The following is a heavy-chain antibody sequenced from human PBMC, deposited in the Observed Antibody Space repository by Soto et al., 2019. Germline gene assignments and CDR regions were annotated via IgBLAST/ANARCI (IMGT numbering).Heavy chain of an antibody. CDR2: ISYDGSNK. V-gene: IGHV3-30-3*01. D-gene: IGHD5-18*01. CDR1: GFSFSSYA. CDR3: ARDESPTRGYSYGATGWLRFHYYGMDV. Sequence: PXVCLRLSCAASGFSFSSYAMHWVRQTPGKGLEWVAVISYDGSNKYYADSVKGRFTISRDNSKNTLYLQMNSLRAEDTAVYYCARDESPTRGYSYGATGWLRFHYYGMDVWGQRTTVTVSS. J-gene: IGHJ6*02.